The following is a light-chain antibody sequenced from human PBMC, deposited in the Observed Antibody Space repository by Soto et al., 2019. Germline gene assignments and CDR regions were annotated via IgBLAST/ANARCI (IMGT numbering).Light chain of an antibody. J-gene: IGKJ1*01. CDR1: QSVSSSY. CDR3: QQYDNSRGT. CDR2: GTS. V-gene: IGKV3-20*01. Sequence: EIVLTQSPGTLSLSPGERATLSCRASQSVSSSYLAWYQQKPGQAPRLLMYGTSSRATGIPDRFSGSGSGTDFTLTISRLEPEDFGVYYCQQYDNSRGTFGQGTKVEIK.